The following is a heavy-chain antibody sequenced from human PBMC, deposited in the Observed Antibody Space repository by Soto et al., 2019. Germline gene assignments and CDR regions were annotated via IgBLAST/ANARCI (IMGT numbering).Heavy chain of an antibody. CDR3: AKEVTMAGGY. J-gene: IGHJ4*02. CDR1: GFTFSSYG. V-gene: IGHV3-30*18. Sequence: QVQLVESGGGVVQPGRSLRLSCAASGFTFSSYGMHWVRQAPGKGLEWVAVISYDGSNKYYADSVKGQFTISRDNSKNTMYLQMNSLRAEDTAVYYCAKEVTMAGGYWGQGTLVTVSS. CDR2: ISYDGSNK. D-gene: IGHD6-19*01.